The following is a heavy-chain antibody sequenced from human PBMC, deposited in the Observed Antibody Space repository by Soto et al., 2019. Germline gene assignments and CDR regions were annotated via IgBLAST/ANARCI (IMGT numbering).Heavy chain of an antibody. Sequence: GASVKVSCKASGGTFSSYAISWVRQAPGQGLEWMGGIIPIFGTANYAQKFQGRVTITADESTSTAYMELSSLRSEDTAVYYCAREGYCSSTSCYPRWFDPWGQGTLVTVSS. CDR1: GGTFSSYA. V-gene: IGHV1-69*13. CDR3: AREGYCSSTSCYPRWFDP. D-gene: IGHD2-2*01. J-gene: IGHJ5*02. CDR2: IIPIFGTA.